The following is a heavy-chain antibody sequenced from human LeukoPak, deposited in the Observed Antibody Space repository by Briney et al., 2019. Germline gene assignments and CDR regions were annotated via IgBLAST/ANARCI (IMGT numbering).Heavy chain of an antibody. CDR2: IWYDGSYK. CDR1: GFTFSSYG. J-gene: IGHJ5*02. D-gene: IGHD2-8*01. Sequence: PGGSLRLSCAASGFTFSSYGMHWVRQAPGKGLEWVAVIWYDGSYKYYADSVKGRFTISRENPNNALYLQMNSLRAEDTAVYYCARDNGGYNWFDPWGQGTLVTVSS. CDR3: ARDNGGYNWFDP. V-gene: IGHV3-33*01.